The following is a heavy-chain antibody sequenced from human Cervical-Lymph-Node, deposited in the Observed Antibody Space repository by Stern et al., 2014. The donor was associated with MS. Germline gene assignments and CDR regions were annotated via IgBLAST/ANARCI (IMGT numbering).Heavy chain of an antibody. CDR1: GYSFSSYW. V-gene: IGHV5-51*01. Sequence: VQLVESGAEVKKPGESLKIACKGSGYSFSSYWIAWVRQMPGKGLEWMGMIFPSDSETRYSPSFECQVTISGDKSTSTAYLHWSSLKASDTARYYCGREVAMTAGLLGFWGQGTQVIVS. CDR3: GREVAMTAGLLGF. CDR2: IFPSDSET. J-gene: IGHJ4*02. D-gene: IGHD3-22*01.